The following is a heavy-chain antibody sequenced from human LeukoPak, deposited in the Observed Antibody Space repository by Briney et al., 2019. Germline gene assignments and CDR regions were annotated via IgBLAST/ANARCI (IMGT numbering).Heavy chain of an antibody. J-gene: IGHJ4*02. Sequence: SETLSLTCAVYGGSFSGYYWSWIRQPPGKGLEWIGEINHSGSTYYNPSLKSRVTISVDTSKNQFSLKLSSVTAADTAVYYCARVGFRRGSYFDYWGQGTLVTVSS. V-gene: IGHV4-34*01. CDR3: ARVGFRRGSYFDY. CDR1: GGSFSGYY. D-gene: IGHD3-10*01. CDR2: INHSGST.